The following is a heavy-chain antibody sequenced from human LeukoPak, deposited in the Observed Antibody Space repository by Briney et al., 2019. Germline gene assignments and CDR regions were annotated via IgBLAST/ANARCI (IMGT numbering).Heavy chain of an antibody. V-gene: IGHV1-69*01. J-gene: IGHJ5*02. Sequence: SVKVSCKASGGTFSSYAISWVRQAPGQGLEWMGGIIPIFGTPNYAQKFQGRVTITADESTSTAYMELSSLRSEDTAVYYCARVMVVAARDPLDPWGQGTLVTVSS. CDR2: IIPIFGTP. D-gene: IGHD2-15*01. CDR3: ARVMVVAARDPLDP. CDR1: GGTFSSYA.